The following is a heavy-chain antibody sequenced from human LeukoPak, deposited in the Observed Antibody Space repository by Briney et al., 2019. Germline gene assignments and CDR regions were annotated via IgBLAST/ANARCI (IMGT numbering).Heavy chain of an antibody. CDR1: GFTFNSYW. J-gene: IGHJ3*02. V-gene: IGHV3-7*01. D-gene: IGHD3-16*01. CDR2: INPDGSVR. CDR3: VGWGISAI. Sequence: GGSLRLSCEGSGFTFNSYWMNWVRQPPGKGLEWVANINPDGSVRTYVDSVKGRFTSSRDNAKNSPDLQMNSLRAEDTAVYYCVGWGISAIWGQGTTVSVSS.